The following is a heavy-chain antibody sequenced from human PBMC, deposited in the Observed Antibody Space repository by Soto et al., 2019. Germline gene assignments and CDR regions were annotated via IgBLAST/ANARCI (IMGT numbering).Heavy chain of an antibody. D-gene: IGHD6-13*01. CDR3: ATDMPSSSSWWVRRYYYYYVMDV. CDR1: GFIFSDYY. V-gene: IGHV3-11*04. CDR2: SSNRDRST. Sequence: GGSLRLSCAASGFIFSDYYMTWIRQAPGKGLEWLSCSSNRDRSTYYADSVKDRSVVSKDNAKNLVYLQMNSLRAEDTAVYYCATDMPSSSSWWVRRYYYYYVMDVWGQGTTVTVSS. J-gene: IGHJ6*02.